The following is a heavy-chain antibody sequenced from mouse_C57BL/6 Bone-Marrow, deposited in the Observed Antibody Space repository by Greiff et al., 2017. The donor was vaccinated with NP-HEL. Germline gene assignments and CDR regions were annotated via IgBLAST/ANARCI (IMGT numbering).Heavy chain of an antibody. J-gene: IGHJ4*01. CDR2: INPGSGGT. CDR1: GYAFTNYL. D-gene: IGHD1-1*01. CDR3: AREGYYYGSRRYAMDY. Sequence: VQLVESGAELVRPGTSVKVSCKASGYAFTNYLIEWVKQRPGQGLEWIGVINPGSGGTNYNEKFKGKATLTADKSSSTAYMQLSSLTSEDSAVYFCAREGYYYGSRRYAMDYWGQGTSVTVSS. V-gene: IGHV1-54*01.